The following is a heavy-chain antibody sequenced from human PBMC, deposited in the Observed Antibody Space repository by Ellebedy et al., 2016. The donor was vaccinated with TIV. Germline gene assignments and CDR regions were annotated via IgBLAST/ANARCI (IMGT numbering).Heavy chain of an antibody. CDR2: ISAFNGNT. CDR1: GYIFTNYG. CDR3: ARDPVDQDTPSFDY. D-gene: IGHD2-15*01. Sequence: AASVKVSCKASGYIFTNYGMNWVRQAPGQGPEWMGFISAFNGNTNFAEKFQDRVTMTTDTSTRTVYMELRSLTSDDTAVYYCARDPVDQDTPSFDYWGQGTLVTVSS. V-gene: IGHV1-18*01. J-gene: IGHJ4*02.